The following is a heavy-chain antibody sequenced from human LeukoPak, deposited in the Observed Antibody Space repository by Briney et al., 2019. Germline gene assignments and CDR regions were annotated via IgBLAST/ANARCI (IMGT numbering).Heavy chain of an antibody. CDR3: ARVSGILLAAVDY. CDR2: ISAYNGNT. V-gene: IGHV1-18*01. D-gene: IGHD6-13*01. J-gene: IGHJ4*02. CDR1: GYTFTSYG. Sequence: ASVKVSCKASGYTFTSYGISWVRQAPGQGVGWMGWISAYNGNTNYAQKLQGRVTITTDASTSTAYMELRSLRSDDTAVYYCARVSGILLAAVDYWGQGTLVTVSS.